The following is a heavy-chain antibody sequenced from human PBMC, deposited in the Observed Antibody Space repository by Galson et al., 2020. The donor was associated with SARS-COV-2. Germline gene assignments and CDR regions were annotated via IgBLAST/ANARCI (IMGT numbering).Heavy chain of an antibody. J-gene: IGHJ6*02. Sequence: GESLRLSCATSGLTITINYMTWVRQAPGKGLEWVALLYSYDPTYHADSAEGRFTISRDHDTNIQFLQMHSLRGDDTATYYCAREGHSRDDYGMDVCGQGTTGAVSS. V-gene: IGHV3-66*01. CDR2: LYSYDPT. D-gene: IGHD6-13*01. CDR1: GLTITINY. CDR3: AREGHSRDDYGMDV.